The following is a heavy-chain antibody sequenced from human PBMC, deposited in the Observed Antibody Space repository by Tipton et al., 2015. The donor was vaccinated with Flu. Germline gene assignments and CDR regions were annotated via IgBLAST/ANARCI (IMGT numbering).Heavy chain of an antibody. Sequence: QSGAEVRKPGESLKISCKGSGYRLTSYWIGWVRQMPGKGLEWMGIIYPSDTDTRYSPSFQGQVTISADKSISTAYLQWSSLKASDTAMYYCARGGPFFNDQFYFDYWGQGTLVTVSS. CDR3: ARGGPFFNDQFYFDY. J-gene: IGHJ4*02. CDR1: GYRLTSYW. V-gene: IGHV5-51*01. CDR2: IYPSDTDT. D-gene: IGHD2/OR15-2a*01.